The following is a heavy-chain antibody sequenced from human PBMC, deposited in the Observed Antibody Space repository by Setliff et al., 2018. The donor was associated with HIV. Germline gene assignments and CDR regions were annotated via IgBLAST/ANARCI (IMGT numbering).Heavy chain of an antibody. CDR2: IGPYNGRT. CDR3: ARDDGGYNYAEACDV. J-gene: IGHJ3*01. V-gene: IGHV1-18*01. CDR1: GYMFIAYG. Sequence: ASVKVSCKTSGYMFIAYGMSWVRRAPGQGLEWMGWIGPYNGRTEYAQEFQGRVSLTIDTSASTAYMELRSLRSDDTAVYYCARDDGGYNYAEACDVWGQGTMVTVSS. D-gene: IGHD3-16*01.